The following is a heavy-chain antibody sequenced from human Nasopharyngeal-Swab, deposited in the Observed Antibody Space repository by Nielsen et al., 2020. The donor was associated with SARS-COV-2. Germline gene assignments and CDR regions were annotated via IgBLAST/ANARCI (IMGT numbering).Heavy chain of an antibody. CDR2: INHSGST. J-gene: IGHJ4*02. Sequence: SETLSLTCAVYGGSFSGYYWSWIRQPPGKGLEWIGEINHSGSTNYNPSLKSRVTISVDKSKNQFSLKLSSVTAADTAVYYCASRGSIAAAGVYWGQGTLVTVSS. CDR3: ASRGSIAAAGVY. V-gene: IGHV4-34*01. D-gene: IGHD6-13*01. CDR1: GGSFSGYY.